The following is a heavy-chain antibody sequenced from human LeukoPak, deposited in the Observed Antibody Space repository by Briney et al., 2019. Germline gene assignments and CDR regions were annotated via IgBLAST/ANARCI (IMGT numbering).Heavy chain of an antibody. V-gene: IGHV3-23*01. Sequence: GGSLRLSCTTSKFNFNCYGMTWVRQAPGKGLEWVSSISSSGGSTQYAASVQGRFTISRDNSKNTLYLQMNSLRAEDTAVYYCAKDPNGDYIGTFDIWGQGTMVTVSS. D-gene: IGHD4-17*01. CDR3: AKDPNGDYIGTFDI. J-gene: IGHJ3*02. CDR2: ISSSGGST. CDR1: KFNFNCYG.